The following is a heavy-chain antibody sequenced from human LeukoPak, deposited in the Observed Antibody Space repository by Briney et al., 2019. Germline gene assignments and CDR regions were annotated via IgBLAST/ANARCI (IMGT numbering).Heavy chain of an antibody. CDR2: INPNSGGT. J-gene: IGHJ4*02. V-gene: IGHV1-2*02. CDR3: ARQKSYSSGWYHY. D-gene: IGHD6-19*01. CDR1: GYTFTGYY. Sequence: ASVKVSCKASGYTFTGYYMHWVRQAPGQGLEWMGWINPNSGGTNNAQKFQGRVTMTRDTSISTAYMELSRLRSDDTAVYYCARQKSYSSGWYHYWGQGTLATVSS.